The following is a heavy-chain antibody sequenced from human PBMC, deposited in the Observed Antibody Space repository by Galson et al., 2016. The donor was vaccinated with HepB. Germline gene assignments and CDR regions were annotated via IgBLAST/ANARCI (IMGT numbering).Heavy chain of an antibody. CDR1: SGSFSDHY. V-gene: IGHV4-34*01. Sequence: SETLSLTCAVYSGSFSDHYWSWIRQPPGKGLEWIGEINHSGDASYSPSLESRVSMSVDTSKNQFSLNLTSVTAADTAVYFCARLSSRVGIAVAGRMLYYHYGLDVWGQGTPISVSS. J-gene: IGHJ6*02. CDR2: INHSGDA. CDR3: ARLSSRVGIAVAGRMLYYHYGLDV. D-gene: IGHD6-19*01.